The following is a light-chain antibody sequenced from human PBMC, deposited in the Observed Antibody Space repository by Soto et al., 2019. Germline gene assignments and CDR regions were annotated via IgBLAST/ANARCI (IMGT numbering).Light chain of an antibody. CDR3: QQYGSSRT. CDR2: GAS. CDR1: QSVSSSY. V-gene: IGKV3-20*01. Sequence: EIVLPQSPGTLCFSPGERATLSCRASQSVSSSYLAWYQQKPGQAPRLLIYGASSRATGSPDRFSGSGSGTDFTLTISILEPEDFAVYYCQQYGSSRTFGHGTKVEIK. J-gene: IGKJ1*01.